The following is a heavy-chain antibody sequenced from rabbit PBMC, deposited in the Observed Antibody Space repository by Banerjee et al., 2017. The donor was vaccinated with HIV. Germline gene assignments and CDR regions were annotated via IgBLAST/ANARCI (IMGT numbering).Heavy chain of an antibody. V-gene: IGHV1S45*01. CDR3: ARGGWNGYAL. Sequence: QEQLVESGGGLVQPEGSLTLTCKASGSDISSNAMCWVRQAPGKGLEWIACIAAGSSGSTEYANWAKGRFTISKTSSTPVTLQMTSLTVADTATYFCARGGWNGYALWGPGTLVTVS. J-gene: IGHJ4*01. CDR2: IAAGSSGST. CDR1: GSDISSNA. D-gene: IGHD4-1*01.